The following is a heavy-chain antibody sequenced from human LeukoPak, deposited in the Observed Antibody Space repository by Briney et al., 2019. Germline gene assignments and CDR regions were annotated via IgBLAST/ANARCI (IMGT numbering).Heavy chain of an antibody. Sequence: GGSLRLSCAASEFTFSSYAMSWVRQAPGKGLEWVSAISGSDGSTYYADSVKGRFTISRDNSKNTLYLQMNSLRAEDTAVYYCAKVVVIAAYSGYYFDSWGQGTLVTVSS. CDR1: EFTFSSYA. V-gene: IGHV3-23*01. CDR2: ISGSDGST. D-gene: IGHD2-15*01. J-gene: IGHJ4*02. CDR3: AKVVVIAAYSGYYFDS.